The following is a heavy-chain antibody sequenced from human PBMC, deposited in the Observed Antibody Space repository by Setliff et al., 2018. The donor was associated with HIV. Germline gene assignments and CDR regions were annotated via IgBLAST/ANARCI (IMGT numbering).Heavy chain of an antibody. V-gene: IGHV4-59*01. J-gene: IGHJ6*02. Sequence: SETLSLTCTVSGGSISSYYWSWIRQPPGKGLEWIGYIYYSGSTNYNPSLKSRVTISVDTSKNQFSLKLSSVTAADTAVYYCARGGYYDRDGMDVWGQGTTVTVSS. D-gene: IGHD3-10*02. CDR2: IYYSGST. CDR3: ARGGYYDRDGMDV. CDR1: GGSISSYY.